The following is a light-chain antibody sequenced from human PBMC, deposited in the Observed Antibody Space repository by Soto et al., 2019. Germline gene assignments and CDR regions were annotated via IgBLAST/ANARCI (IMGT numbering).Light chain of an antibody. CDR3: SSYTSDSSYV. CDR1: SSDVGLYDY. Sequence: QSVLTQPASVSGSPGQSITISCTGTSSDVGLYDYVSWYQQHPSKAPQLMIYAVSNRPSGVSNRFSASKSGNTASLFISGLQAEDEADYYCSSYTSDSSYVFGSGTKVNV. V-gene: IGLV2-14*01. J-gene: IGLJ1*01. CDR2: AVS.